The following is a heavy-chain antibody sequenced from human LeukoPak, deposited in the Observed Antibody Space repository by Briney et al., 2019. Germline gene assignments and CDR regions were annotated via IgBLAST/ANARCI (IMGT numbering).Heavy chain of an antibody. CDR1: GFTFSSYS. CDR2: ISSSSSYI. V-gene: IGHV3-21*01. Sequence: PGGSLRLSCAASGFTFSSYSMNWVRQAPGKGLEWVSCISSSSSYIYYADSVKGRFTISRDNAKNSLYLQMNSLRAEDTAVYYCARDSFLGLLWFGESPYYFDYWGQGTLVTVSS. CDR3: ARDSFLGLLWFGESPYYFDY. D-gene: IGHD3-10*01. J-gene: IGHJ4*02.